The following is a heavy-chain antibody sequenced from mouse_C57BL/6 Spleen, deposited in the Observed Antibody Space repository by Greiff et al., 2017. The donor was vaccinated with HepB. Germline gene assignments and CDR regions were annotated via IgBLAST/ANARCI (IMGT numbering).Heavy chain of an antibody. D-gene: IGHD2-1*01. CDR3: ARSVGNYGAMDY. CDR1: GYTFTSYW. V-gene: IGHV1-64*01. Sequence: QVQLQQSGAELVKPGASVKLSCKASGYTFTSYWMHWVKQRPGQGLEWIGMIHPNSGSTNYNEKFKSKATLTVDKSSSTAYMQLSSLTSEDSAVYYCARSVGNYGAMDYWGQGTSVTVSS. CDR2: IHPNSGST. J-gene: IGHJ4*01.